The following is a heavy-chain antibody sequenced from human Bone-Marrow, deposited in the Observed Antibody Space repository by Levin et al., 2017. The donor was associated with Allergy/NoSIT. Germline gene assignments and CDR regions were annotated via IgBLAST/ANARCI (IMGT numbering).Heavy chain of an antibody. CDR2: VDPEDGET. J-gene: IGHJ3*02. CDR1: GYTFTDYY. Sequence: ASVKVSCKVSGYTFTDYYMHWVQQAPGKGLEWMGLVDPEDGETIYAEKFQGRVTITADTSTDTAYMELSSLRSEDTAVYYCATVGAYGSGSYRAFDIWGQGTMVTVSS. D-gene: IGHD3-10*01. CDR3: ATVGAYGSGSYRAFDI. V-gene: IGHV1-69-2*01.